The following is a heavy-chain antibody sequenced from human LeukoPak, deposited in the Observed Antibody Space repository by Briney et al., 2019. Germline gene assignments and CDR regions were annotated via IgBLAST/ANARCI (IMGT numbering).Heavy chain of an antibody. Sequence: GRSLRLSCAASGFTFSSYAMLGVRQAPGKGLEGVAVISYDGSNKYYADSVKGRFTISRDNSKNTLYLQMNSLRAEDTAVYYCARDTIVGATSPYFDYWGQGTLVTVSS. J-gene: IGHJ4*02. CDR3: ARDTIVGATSPYFDY. V-gene: IGHV3-30-3*01. D-gene: IGHD1-26*01. CDR2: ISYDGSNK. CDR1: GFTFSSYA.